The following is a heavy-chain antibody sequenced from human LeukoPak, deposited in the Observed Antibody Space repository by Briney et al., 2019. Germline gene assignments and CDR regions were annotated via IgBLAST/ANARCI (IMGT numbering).Heavy chain of an antibody. Sequence: RGSPRDSRADSGFSSRSSSMTWVRQAPGKGLEWVANIPPDGSAQYYVGSVRGRFTISRDNARNSLYLQMNTLRAEDTAVYYCVKASGTYWGHGTPVTVSS. CDR1: GFSSRSSS. D-gene: IGHD1-26*01. CDR3: VKASGTY. J-gene: IGHJ4*03. CDR2: IPPDGSAQ. V-gene: IGHV3-7*05.